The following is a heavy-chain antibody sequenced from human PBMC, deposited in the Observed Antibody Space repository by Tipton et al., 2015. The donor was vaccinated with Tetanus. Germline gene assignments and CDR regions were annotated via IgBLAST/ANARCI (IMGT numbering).Heavy chain of an antibody. CDR2: IYHTGST. CDR1: GALLSTGGYS. V-gene: IGHV4-30-2*01. CDR3: VRGRGSGAQSFGFEH. Sequence: LSLTCAVSGALLSTGGYSWGWIRQTPGQGLEWIGYIYHTGSTYYNPSLRSRVTISAVGSKNHISLKLTSVTAADTGVYFCVRGRGSGAQSFGFEHWGRGTQVTVSS. J-gene: IGHJ4*02. D-gene: IGHD3-10*01.